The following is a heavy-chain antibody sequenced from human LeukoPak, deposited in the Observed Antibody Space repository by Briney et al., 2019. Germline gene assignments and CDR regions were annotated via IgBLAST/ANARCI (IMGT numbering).Heavy chain of an antibody. Sequence: ASVKVSCKASGYTFTSYAINWVRQATGQGLEWMGWMNPNSGNTGYAQKFQGRVTMTRNTSISTAYMELSSLRSEDTAVYYCARGFGGLRLGKTGRGAYFDYWGQGTLVTVSS. J-gene: IGHJ4*02. V-gene: IGHV1-8*01. CDR3: ARGFGGLRLGKTGRGAYFDY. D-gene: IGHD3-16*01. CDR2: MNPNSGNT. CDR1: GYTFTSYA.